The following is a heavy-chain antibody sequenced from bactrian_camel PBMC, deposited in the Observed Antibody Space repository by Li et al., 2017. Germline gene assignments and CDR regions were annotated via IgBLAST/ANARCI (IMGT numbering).Heavy chain of an antibody. CDR3: AADVSGARSWGGRCSKDFTY. CDR1: GDPAIGYC. V-gene: IGHV3S53*01. J-gene: IGHJ6*01. Sequence: HVQLVESGGGSAQAGGSLRLSCVASGDPAIGYCMGWFRRSSGKEREGVAGIDTNGRATYADSVKGRFTISRDKAKDTVFLQMNGLKPEDTAMYYCAADVSGARSWGGRCSKDFTYWGQGTQVTVS. D-gene: IGHD2*01. CDR2: IDTNGRA.